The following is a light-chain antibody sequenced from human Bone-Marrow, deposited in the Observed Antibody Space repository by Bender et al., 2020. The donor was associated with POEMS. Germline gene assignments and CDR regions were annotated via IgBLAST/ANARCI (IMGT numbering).Light chain of an antibody. V-gene: IGLV1-40*01. Sequence: QSVLTQPPSVSGAPGQRVTISCTGGSSNIGAGYDVHWYQRFPGTAPKLLIYDNTYRPSGVPDRFSGSKSGTSASLAITGLQAEDEADYYCQSYDSSLSASVFGGGTKVSVL. CDR3: QSYDSSLSASV. CDR2: DNT. J-gene: IGLJ1*01. CDR1: SSNIGAGYD.